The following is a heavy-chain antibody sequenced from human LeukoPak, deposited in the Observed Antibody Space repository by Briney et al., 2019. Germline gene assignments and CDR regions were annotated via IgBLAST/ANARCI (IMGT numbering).Heavy chain of an antibody. CDR1: GGTFSSYA. Sequence: ASVKVSCKASGGTFSSYAISWVRQAPGQGLEWMGWINPNSAGTFYSQKFQGRVTMTRDTSISTAYMELSRLGSDDTAVYYCTRDYNILTGYSHFIDYWGQGTLVTVSS. CDR2: INPNSAGT. J-gene: IGHJ4*02. D-gene: IGHD3-9*01. CDR3: TRDYNILTGYSHFIDY. V-gene: IGHV1-2*02.